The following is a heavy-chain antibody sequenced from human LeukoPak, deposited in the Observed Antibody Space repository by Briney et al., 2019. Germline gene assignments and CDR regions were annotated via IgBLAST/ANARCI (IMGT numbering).Heavy chain of an antibody. CDR2: ITWNGDST. J-gene: IGHJ4*02. Sequence: GGSLRLSCAASGFTFDDYGMSWVRQAPGKGLEWVSGITWNGDSTGYADSVKGRFTISRDNAKNSLYLQMNSPRVEDTALYYCARDPCSGGTCYAGGFDYWGQGTLVTVSS. D-gene: IGHD2-15*01. V-gene: IGHV3-20*04. CDR1: GFTFDDYG. CDR3: ARDPCSGGTCYAGGFDY.